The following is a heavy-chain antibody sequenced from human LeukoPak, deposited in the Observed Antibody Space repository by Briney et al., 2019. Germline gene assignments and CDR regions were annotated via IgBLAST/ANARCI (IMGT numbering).Heavy chain of an antibody. J-gene: IGHJ4*02. D-gene: IGHD6-19*01. V-gene: IGHV3-43*02. Sequence: PGGSLRLSCPASGFTFDDYAMHWVRQAPGKGLEWVSLISGDGGSTYYADSVKGRFTISRDNSKNSLYLQMNSLRTEDTALYHCAKDRGWYDYWGQGTLVTVSS. CDR1: GFTFDDYA. CDR3: AKDRGWYDY. CDR2: ISGDGGST.